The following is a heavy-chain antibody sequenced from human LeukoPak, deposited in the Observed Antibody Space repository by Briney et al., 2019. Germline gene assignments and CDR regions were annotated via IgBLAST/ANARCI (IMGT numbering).Heavy chain of an antibody. J-gene: IGHJ4*02. D-gene: IGHD3-9*01. Sequence: GGSLRLSCAASGFTFSSYDMSWVRQAPGKGLEWVSAISGSGSSTYYADSVKGRFTISRDNAKNSLYLQMDSLRAEDTAVYYCARDTKSYYDILTGTFDSWGQGTLVTVSS. CDR2: ISGSGSST. CDR1: GFTFSSYD. V-gene: IGHV3-23*01. CDR3: ARDTKSYYDILTGTFDS.